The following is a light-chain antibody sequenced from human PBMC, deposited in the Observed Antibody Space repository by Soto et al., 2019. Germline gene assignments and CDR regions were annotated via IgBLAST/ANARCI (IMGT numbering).Light chain of an antibody. CDR2: AST. Sequence: DIQVTQSPSSLSASVGDRVTVTCRTSQSVNNYLNWYQQKPGRAPKLLIYASTNLQSGVPTRFSGSGSGTYFSLTISSLQPEDFATYYCQQSYSSLYTFGQGTKLEIK. CDR1: QSVNNY. CDR3: QQSYSSLYT. V-gene: IGKV1-39*01. J-gene: IGKJ2*01.